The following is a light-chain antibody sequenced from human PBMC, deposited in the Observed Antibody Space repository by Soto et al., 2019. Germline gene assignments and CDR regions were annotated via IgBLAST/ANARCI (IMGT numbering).Light chain of an antibody. CDR1: GSDIGTYNR. CDR2: DVS. V-gene: IGLV2-18*02. J-gene: IGLJ1*01. Sequence: QSALTQPPSVSGSPGQSVAISCTGTGSDIGTYNRVSWYQQPPGTAPKLMIYDVSDRPSGVPDRFSGSKSGNTASLTISGLQAEDEADYYCSSYTSSSTYVFGNGTKVTVL. CDR3: SSYTSSSTYV.